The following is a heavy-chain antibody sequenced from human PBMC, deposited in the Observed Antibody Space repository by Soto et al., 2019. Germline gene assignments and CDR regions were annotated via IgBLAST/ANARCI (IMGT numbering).Heavy chain of an antibody. D-gene: IGHD3-10*01. V-gene: IGHV3-7*03. CDR2: IKQDGSEK. Sequence: GGSLRISCAASGFTFSSYWMSWVRQAPGKGLEWVANIKQDGSEKYYVDSVKGRFTISRDNAKNSLYLQMNSLRAEDTAVYYCARVYYYGSGSYYNWFDPWGQGTLVTVSS. CDR3: ARVYYYGSGSYYNWFDP. CDR1: GFTFSSYW. J-gene: IGHJ5*02.